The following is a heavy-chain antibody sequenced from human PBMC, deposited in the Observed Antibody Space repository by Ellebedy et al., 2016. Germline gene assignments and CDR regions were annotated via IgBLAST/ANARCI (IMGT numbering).Heavy chain of an antibody. Sequence: SETLSLXCTVSGGSLSTSYWSWVRQPPGKGLEWIGSIYHSGTTYYNPSLKSRATISVDSSKNQVFLSLTSLTAADTAVYYCATVGHAYGNSFDNWGQGTLVTVSS. CDR3: ATVGHAYGNSFDN. CDR2: IYHSGTT. CDR1: GGSLSTSY. D-gene: IGHD3-10*01. V-gene: IGHV4-59*03. J-gene: IGHJ3*02.